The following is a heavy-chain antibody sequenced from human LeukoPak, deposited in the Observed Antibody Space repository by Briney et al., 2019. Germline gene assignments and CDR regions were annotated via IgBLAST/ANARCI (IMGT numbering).Heavy chain of an antibody. J-gene: IGHJ4*02. CDR1: GFTFTTFG. CDR3: AKINNNDDY. CDR2: ISPHGDIE. D-gene: IGHD1/OR15-1a*01. Sequence: PGRSLRLSCAASGFTFTTFGIHWVRQAPGKGLEWVAAISPHGDIEYYTDSMKGRFTTSRDNSKNMIYLQMNSLRGEDSAVYYCAKINNNDDYWGQGNLVTVSS. V-gene: IGHV3-30*18.